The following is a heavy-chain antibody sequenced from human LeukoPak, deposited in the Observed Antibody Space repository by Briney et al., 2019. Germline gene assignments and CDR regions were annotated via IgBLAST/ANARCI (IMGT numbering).Heavy chain of an antibody. CDR2: ISSSNTYI. CDR1: GFAFSTYT. CDR3: ARGDSGSYYFDY. D-gene: IGHD1-26*01. J-gene: IGHJ4*02. V-gene: IGHV3-21*01. Sequence: GGSLRLSCAASGFAFSTYTMNWVRQAPGKGLEWVSSISSSNTYIYYADSVRGRFTVSRDNAKNSLYLQMSSLRAEDTAVYYCARGDSGSYYFDYWGQGTLVTVSS.